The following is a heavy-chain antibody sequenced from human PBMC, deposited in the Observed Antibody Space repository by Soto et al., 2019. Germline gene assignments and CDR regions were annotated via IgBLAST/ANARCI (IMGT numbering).Heavy chain of an antibody. CDR3: APHSGYYDY. D-gene: IGHD3-22*01. Sequence: EVQLVESGGGLVQPGGSLRLSCAASGFTFSSYSMNWVRQAPGKGLEWVSYISSSSSTIYYADSVKGRFTISRDKAKNSLQLQMNSLSAEDTAVYYCAPHSGYYDYWGQGTLVTVSS. V-gene: IGHV3-48*01. J-gene: IGHJ4*02. CDR2: ISSSSSTI. CDR1: GFTFSSYS.